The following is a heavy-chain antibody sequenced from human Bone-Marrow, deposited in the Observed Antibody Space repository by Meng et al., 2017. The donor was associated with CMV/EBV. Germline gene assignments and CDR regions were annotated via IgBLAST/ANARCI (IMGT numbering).Heavy chain of an antibody. V-gene: IGHV4-34*01. Sequence: GSLRLSCAVYGGSFSGYYWTWIRQSPGKGLEWIGQITHSGSTNYNPSLQSRVTISLDTSKNQFSLKVTSVTAADTALYYCARYRSGKFPTNRGRGMDVWGQGTTVTVSS. CDR1: GGSFSGYY. D-gene: IGHD6-19*01. CDR3: ARYRSGKFPTNRGRGMDV. CDR2: ITHSGST. J-gene: IGHJ6*02.